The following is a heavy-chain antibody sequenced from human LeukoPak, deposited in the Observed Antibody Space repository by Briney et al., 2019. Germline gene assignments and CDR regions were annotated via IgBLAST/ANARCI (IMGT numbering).Heavy chain of an antibody. Sequence: SVKVSCKASGGTFSSYAISWVRQAPGQGLEWMGRIIPIFGTANYAQKFQSRVTITTDESTSTAYMELSSLRSEDTAVYYCARGRGSPKYYFDYWGQGTLVTVSS. D-gene: IGHD1-26*01. CDR2: IIPIFGTA. CDR1: GGTFSSYA. CDR3: ARGRGSPKYYFDY. J-gene: IGHJ4*02. V-gene: IGHV1-69*05.